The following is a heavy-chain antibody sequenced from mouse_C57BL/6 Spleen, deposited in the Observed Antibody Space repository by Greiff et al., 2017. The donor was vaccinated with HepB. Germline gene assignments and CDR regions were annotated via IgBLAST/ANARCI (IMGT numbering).Heavy chain of an antibody. D-gene: IGHD2-1*01. CDR2: IYPRSGNT. CDR3: AGGNSPFDY. Sequence: QVHVKQSGAELARPGASVKLSCKASGYTFTSYGISWVKQRTGQGLEWIGEIYPRSGNTYYNEKFKGKATLTADKSSSTAYMELRSLTSEDSAVYFCAGGNSPFDYWGQGTTLTVSS. V-gene: IGHV1-81*01. CDR1: GYTFTSYG. J-gene: IGHJ2*01.